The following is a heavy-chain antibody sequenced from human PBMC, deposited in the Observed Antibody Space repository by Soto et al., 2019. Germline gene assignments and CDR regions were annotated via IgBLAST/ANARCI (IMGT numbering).Heavy chain of an antibody. CDR3: VKEFKGAFDH. CDR2: IFTGGAT. J-gene: IGHJ4*02. D-gene: IGHD3-16*01. Sequence: EVRLVESGGGLIQPGGSLRLSCAASGFIVNSNYMSWVRQAPGKGLEWVSVIFTGGATDYADSVKGRFTVSRDTSKNILYLQMNSLRVDDTAVYFCVKEFKGAFDHWGPGTLVTVSS. V-gene: IGHV3-53*01. CDR1: GFIVNSNY.